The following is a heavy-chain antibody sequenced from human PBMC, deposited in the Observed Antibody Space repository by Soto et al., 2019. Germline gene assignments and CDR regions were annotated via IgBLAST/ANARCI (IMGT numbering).Heavy chain of an antibody. CDR2: IIPIFGTA. D-gene: IGHD6-13*01. Sequence: QVQLVQSGAEVKKPGSSVKVSCKASGGTFSIYAISWVRQAPGQGLEWMGGIIPIFGTANYAQKFQGRVTITADESTSTAYMELSSLRSEDTAVYYCARGPYSSSWSGYYYGMDVWGQGTTVTVSS. CDR1: GGTFSIYA. V-gene: IGHV1-69*12. CDR3: ARGPYSSSWSGYYYGMDV. J-gene: IGHJ6*02.